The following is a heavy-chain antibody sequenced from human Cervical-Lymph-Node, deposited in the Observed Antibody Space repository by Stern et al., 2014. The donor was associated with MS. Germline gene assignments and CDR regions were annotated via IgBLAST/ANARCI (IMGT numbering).Heavy chain of an antibody. CDR2: GSAYNGNT. J-gene: IGHJ4*02. D-gene: IGHD5-12*01. CDR3: AGVPGYSGYDAPFDY. CDR1: GYTFTSDG. V-gene: IGHV1-18*01. Sequence: VQLVQSGAEVKKPGASVKVSCKASGYTFTSDGISWVRQAHGQGIGRMGGGSAYNGNTNYAQKLQGRVTMTTDTSTSTAYMELRSLRSDDTAVYYCAGVPGYSGYDAPFDYWGQGTLVTVSS.